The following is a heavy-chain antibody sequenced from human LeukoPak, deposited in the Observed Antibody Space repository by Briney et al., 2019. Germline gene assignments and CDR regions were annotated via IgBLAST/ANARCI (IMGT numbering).Heavy chain of an antibody. V-gene: IGHV3-21*01. CDR1: GFSFSSYS. J-gene: IGHJ4*02. CDR3: ARDSPQYYFDY. CDR2: ISSSSTYI. Sequence: GGSLRLSCAASGFSFSSYSMNWVRQAPGKGLEWVSSISSSSTYIYYADSMKGRITISRDNAKISLYLQMNSLNADDTAVYYCARDSPQYYFDYWGQGTLVTVSS.